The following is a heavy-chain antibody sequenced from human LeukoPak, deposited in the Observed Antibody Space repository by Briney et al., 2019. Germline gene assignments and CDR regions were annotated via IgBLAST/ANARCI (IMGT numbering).Heavy chain of an antibody. CDR2: IYYSGST. J-gene: IGHJ4*02. D-gene: IGHD1-26*01. CDR1: GGSISNYL. V-gene: IGHV4-59*01. CDR3: ARGQYSGSCFDN. Sequence: SETLSLTCTVSGGSISNYLWSWLRQPPGKGVEWIGYIYYSGSTNYNPSLKSRVTILVDTSKNQFSLKVSSVTAADTAVYYCARGQYSGSCFDNWGQGSLVTVSS.